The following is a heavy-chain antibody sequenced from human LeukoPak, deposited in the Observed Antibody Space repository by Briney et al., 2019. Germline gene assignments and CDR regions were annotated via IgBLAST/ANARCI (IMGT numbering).Heavy chain of an antibody. D-gene: IGHD3-10*01. CDR3: ARDRLLWFGESLDY. CDR2: IKQDGSEK. CDR1: GFTFSSYW. V-gene: IGHV3-7*01. J-gene: IGHJ4*02. Sequence: GGSLRLSCAASGFTFSSYWMSWVRQAPGKGLEWVANIKQDGSEKYYVDSVKGRFTISRDNAKNSLYLQMNSLRAGDTAVYYCARDRLLWFGESLDYWGQGTLVTVSS.